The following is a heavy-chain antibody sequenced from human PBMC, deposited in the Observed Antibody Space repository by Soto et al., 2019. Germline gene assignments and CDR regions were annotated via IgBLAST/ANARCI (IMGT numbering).Heavy chain of an antibody. CDR2: IIPIFSTA. Sequence: QVQLVQSGAEVKKPGSSVKVSCKASGGTFSSYAISWVRQAPGQGLEWMGGIIPIFSTANYAQKFQGRVTITADESTSTAYMELSSLRSEDTAVYYCARAWDYDSSGSLRNYYYGMDVWGQGTTVTVSS. D-gene: IGHD3-22*01. CDR3: ARAWDYDSSGSLRNYYYGMDV. CDR1: GGTFSSYA. V-gene: IGHV1-69*12. J-gene: IGHJ6*02.